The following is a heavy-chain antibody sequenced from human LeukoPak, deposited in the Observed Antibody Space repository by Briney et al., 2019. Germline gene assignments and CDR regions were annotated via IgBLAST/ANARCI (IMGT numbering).Heavy chain of an antibody. V-gene: IGHV3-21*01. CDR2: ISSSSSYI. D-gene: IGHD1-26*01. CDR3: ARDGWELLHFDY. J-gene: IGHJ4*02. Sequence: PGGSLRLSCAASGFTFSSYSMNWVRQAPGKGLEWVSSISSSSSYIYYADSVKGRFTISRDNAKNSLYLQMNSLRAEDTAVYYCARDGWELLHFDYWGQGTLVTVSS. CDR1: GFTFSSYS.